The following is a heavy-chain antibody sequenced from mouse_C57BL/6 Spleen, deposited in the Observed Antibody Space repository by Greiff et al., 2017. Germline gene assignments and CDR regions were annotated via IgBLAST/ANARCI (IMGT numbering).Heavy chain of an antibody. V-gene: IGHV1-55*01. J-gene: IGHJ2*01. D-gene: IGHD2-2*01. CDR3: ASGGYDFYYFDY. CDR1: GYTFTSYW. CDR2: IYPGSGST. Sequence: QVHVKQPGAELVKPGASVKMSCKASGYTFTSYWITWVKQRPGQGLEWIGDIYPGSGSTNYNEKFKSKATLTVDTSSSTAYMQLSSLTSEDSAVYYCASGGYDFYYFDYWGQGTTLTVSS.